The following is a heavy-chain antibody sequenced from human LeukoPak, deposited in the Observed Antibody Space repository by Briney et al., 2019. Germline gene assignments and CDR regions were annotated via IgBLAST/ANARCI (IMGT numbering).Heavy chain of an antibody. V-gene: IGHV5-51*01. CDR3: ARLPYCGGDCYMYYFDY. Sequence: GESLKISCKGSGYSFSNYWIGWVRQMPGKGLEWMGIIYPGDSDTRYSPSFQGQVTISADKSISTAYLQWSSLKASDTAMYYCARLPYCGGDCYMYYFDYWGQGTLVTVSS. CDR1: GYSFSNYW. D-gene: IGHD2-21*02. J-gene: IGHJ4*02. CDR2: IYPGDSDT.